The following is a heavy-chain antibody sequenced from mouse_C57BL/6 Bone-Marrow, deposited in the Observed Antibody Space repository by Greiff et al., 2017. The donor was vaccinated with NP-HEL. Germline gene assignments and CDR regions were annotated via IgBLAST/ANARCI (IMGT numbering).Heavy chain of an antibody. D-gene: IGHD1-1*01. V-gene: IGHV1-74*01. CDR3: AIRAVVATRYFDV. Sequence: QVQLKQPGAELVKPGASVKVSCKASGYTFTSYWMHWVKQRPGQGLEWIGRIHPSDSDTNYNQKFKGKATLTVDKSSSTAYMQLSSLTSEDSAVYYCAIRAVVATRYFDVWGTGTTVTVSS. J-gene: IGHJ1*03. CDR1: GYTFTSYW. CDR2: IHPSDSDT.